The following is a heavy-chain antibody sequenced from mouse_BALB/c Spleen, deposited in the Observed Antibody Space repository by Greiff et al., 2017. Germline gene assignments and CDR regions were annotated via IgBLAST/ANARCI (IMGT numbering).Heavy chain of an antibody. CDR3: VADYGSY. CDR1: GFTFNTYA. J-gene: IGHJ3*01. CDR2: IRSKSNNYAT. Sequence: EVKLVESGGGLVQPKGSLKLSCAASGFTFNTYAMNWVRQAPGKGLEWVARIRSKSNNYATYYADSVKDRFTISRDDSQSMLYLQMNNLKTEDTAMYYCVADYGSYWGQGTLVTVSA. D-gene: IGHD2-4*01. V-gene: IGHV10-1*02.